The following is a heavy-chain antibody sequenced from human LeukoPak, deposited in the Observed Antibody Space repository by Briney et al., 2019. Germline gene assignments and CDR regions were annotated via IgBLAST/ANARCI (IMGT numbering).Heavy chain of an antibody. CDR1: GGTFSSYA. Sequence: ASVKVSCKASGGTFSSYAISWVRQAPGQGLEWMGGIIPIFGTANYAQKFQGRVTITADESTSTAYMELSSLRSEDTAVYYCAIHCSSTSCYGIRYFQHWGQGTLVTVSS. J-gene: IGHJ1*01. D-gene: IGHD2-2*01. V-gene: IGHV1-69*13. CDR2: IIPIFGTA. CDR3: AIHCSSTSCYGIRYFQH.